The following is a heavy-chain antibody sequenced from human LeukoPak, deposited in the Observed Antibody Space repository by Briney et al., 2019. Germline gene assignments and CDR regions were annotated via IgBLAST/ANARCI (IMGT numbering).Heavy chain of an antibody. CDR3: ARDGKQQLLNWFDP. V-gene: IGHV1-69*06. CDR1: GGTFSSYA. CDR2: ITPDFGTA. J-gene: IGHJ5*02. Sequence: SVKVSCKASGGTFSSYAISWVRQAPGQGLEWMGGITPDFGTAKYAQKFQGRVTITADTSTSTAHMELSSLRSEDTAVYYCARDGKQQLLNWFDPWGQGTLVTVSS. D-gene: IGHD6-13*01.